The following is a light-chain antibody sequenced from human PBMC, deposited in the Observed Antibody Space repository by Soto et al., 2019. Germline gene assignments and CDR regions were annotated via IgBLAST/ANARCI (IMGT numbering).Light chain of an antibody. CDR3: QHYGTSPKWT. J-gene: IGKJ1*01. CDR2: GTS. V-gene: IGKV3-20*01. CDR1: QNISTTD. Sequence: EIVLTQSPCTLSLSPGERGALSCRASQNISTTDLAWYQQKPGQAPRVLIYGTSTRAPGIPDRFSGSGSGTDFTLTITRLEPEDFAVYYCQHYGTSPKWTFGPGTKVDIK.